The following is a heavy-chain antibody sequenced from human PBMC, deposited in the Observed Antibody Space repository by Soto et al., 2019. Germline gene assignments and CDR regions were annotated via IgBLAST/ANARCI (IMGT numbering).Heavy chain of an antibody. CDR1: GFTFSSYG. D-gene: IGHD5-12*01. V-gene: IGHV3-33*01. CDR2: IWYDGSNK. Sequence: QVQLVESGGGVVQPGRSLRLSCEASGFTFSSYGMHWVRQAPGKGLEWVAVIWYDGSNKYYTDSMKGRFIISRDNSKNTLYLQMNSLRAEDTAVYYCARVRDGYNLGDAFDIWGQGTMVTVSS. J-gene: IGHJ3*02. CDR3: ARVRDGYNLGDAFDI.